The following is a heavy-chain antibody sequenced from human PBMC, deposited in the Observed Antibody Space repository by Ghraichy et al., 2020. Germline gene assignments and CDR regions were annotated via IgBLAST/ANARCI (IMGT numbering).Heavy chain of an antibody. Sequence: SETLSLTCSVSNGSITTYYWNWMWQSPGKGLEWIGSVHSSGSTNYNPSLQSRVALSIDTSKSQFSLSLSSVTAEDTAVYYCARRGSTWYVSNWFFDRWGRGTLVTV. J-gene: IGHJ2*01. V-gene: IGHV4-59*08. CDR2: VHSSGST. CDR1: NGSITTYY. D-gene: IGHD6-13*01. CDR3: ARRGSTWYVSNWFFDR.